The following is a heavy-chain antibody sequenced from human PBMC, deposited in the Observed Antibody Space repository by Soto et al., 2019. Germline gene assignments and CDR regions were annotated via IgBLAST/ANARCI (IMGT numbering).Heavy chain of an antibody. CDR2: IYHSGST. CDR3: ATPSGDSYDAFDI. J-gene: IGHJ3*02. V-gene: IGHV4-30-2*01. D-gene: IGHD2-21*02. Sequence: SETLSLTCAVSGGSISSGGYSWSWIRQPPGKGLEWIGYIYHSGSTYYNPSLKSRVTISVDGSKNQFSLKLSSVTAADTAVYYCATPSGDSYDAFDIWGQGTMVTVSS. CDR1: GGSISSGGYS.